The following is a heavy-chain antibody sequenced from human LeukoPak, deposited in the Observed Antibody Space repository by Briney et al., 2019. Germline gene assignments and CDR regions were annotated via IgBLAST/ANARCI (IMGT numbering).Heavy chain of an antibody. CDR1: GFTFSSYS. CDR2: ISSSSSYI. Sequence: GGFLRLSCAASGFTFSSYSMNWVRQAPGKGLEWVSSISSSSSYIYYADSVKGRFTISRDNAKNSLYLQMNSLRAEDTALYYCAKDPLSTVTTFGWYFDLWGRGTLVTVSS. D-gene: IGHD4-17*01. J-gene: IGHJ2*01. CDR3: AKDPLSTVTTFGWYFDL. V-gene: IGHV3-21*04.